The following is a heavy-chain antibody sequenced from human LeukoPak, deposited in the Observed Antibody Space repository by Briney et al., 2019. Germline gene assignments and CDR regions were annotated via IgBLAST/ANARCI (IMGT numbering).Heavy chain of an antibody. J-gene: IGHJ4*02. V-gene: IGHV3-23*01. CDR2: ISGRGANT. CDR3: ATSTVAKYDY. CDR1: GFTFSSYA. D-gene: IGHD4-11*01. Sequence: GGSLRLSCATSGFTFSSYAMSWVRQAPGKGLEWVSSISGRGANTHYADSVKGRFTISGDYSKNTLNLQMNSLRAEDTAVYYCATSTVAKYDYWGQGTLVAVSS.